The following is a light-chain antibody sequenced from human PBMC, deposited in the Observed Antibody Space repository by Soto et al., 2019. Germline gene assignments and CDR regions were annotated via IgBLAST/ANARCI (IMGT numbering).Light chain of an antibody. CDR1: SSNIGAGYD. Sequence: SVLTLPPSVSGAPGQRVTISCTGSSSNIGAGYDVHWYQQLPGTAPKLLIYGNSNRPSGVPDRFSGSKSGTSASLAITGLQAEDEADYYCQSYDSSLSVVVFGGGTKLTVL. V-gene: IGLV1-40*01. CDR2: GNS. CDR3: QSYDSSLSVVV. J-gene: IGLJ2*01.